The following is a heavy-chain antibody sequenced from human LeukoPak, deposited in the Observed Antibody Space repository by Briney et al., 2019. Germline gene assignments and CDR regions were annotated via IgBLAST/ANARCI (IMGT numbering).Heavy chain of an antibody. CDR2: IRYDGSNK. V-gene: IGHV3-30*02. J-gene: IGHJ4*02. Sequence: GGSLRLSCAASGFTFNSYGMHWVRQAPGKGLEWVAFIRYDGSNKYYAGSVKGRFTISRDNSKNTLYLQMNSLRAEDTAVYYCAKDQGYSYGTYYFDYWGLGTLVTVSS. CDR3: AKDQGYSYGTYYFDY. CDR1: GFTFNSYG. D-gene: IGHD5-18*01.